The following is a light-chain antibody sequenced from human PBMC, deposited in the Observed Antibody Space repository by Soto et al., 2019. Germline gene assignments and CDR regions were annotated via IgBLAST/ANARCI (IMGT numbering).Light chain of an antibody. CDR2: AAS. V-gene: IGKV1-39*01. J-gene: IGKJ1*01. CDR3: QQSYSTPWT. CDR1: QSISSY. Sequence: DLQMTQSPSSLSASVGDRVTITCRASQSISSYLNWYQQKPGKAPKLLIYAASSLQSGVPSRFSDSGSGTHFTPTISSLQPEDFATYYCQQSYSTPWTFGQRTKVEIK.